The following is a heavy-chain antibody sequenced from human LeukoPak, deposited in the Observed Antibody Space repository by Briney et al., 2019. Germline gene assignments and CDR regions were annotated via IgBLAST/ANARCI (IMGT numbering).Heavy chain of an antibody. CDR1: GYTFTSYY. Sequence: ASVKVSCKASGYTFTSYYMHWVRQAPGQGLEWMGVINPSGTGTSYAQKFQGRITMSRDTSTSTVYMELSSLRSEDTAVYYCARDLSIAVAGTSYYMDVWGKGTTVTVSS. CDR2: INPSGTGT. D-gene: IGHD6-19*01. CDR3: ARDLSIAVAGTSYYMDV. J-gene: IGHJ6*03. V-gene: IGHV1-46*01.